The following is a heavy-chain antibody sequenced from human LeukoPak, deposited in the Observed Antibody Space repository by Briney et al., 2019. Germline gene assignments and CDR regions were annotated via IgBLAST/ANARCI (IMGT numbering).Heavy chain of an antibody. CDR1: GINVRSNY. CDR3: ARESGYHGSGFDP. V-gene: IGHV3-66*01. CDR2: IYSGGNT. J-gene: IGHJ5*02. Sequence: PGGSLRLSCAASGINVRSNYMSWVRQAPGKGLEWVSVIYSGGNTYYADSVKGRFTISRDNAKNTLYLQMNSLRADDTAVYYCARESGYHGSGFDPWGQGTLVTVSS. D-gene: IGHD3-10*01.